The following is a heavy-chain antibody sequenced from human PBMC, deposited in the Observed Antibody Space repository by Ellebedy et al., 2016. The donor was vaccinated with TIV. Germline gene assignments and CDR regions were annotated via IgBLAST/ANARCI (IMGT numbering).Heavy chain of an antibody. V-gene: IGHV3-7*01. D-gene: IGHD2-15*01. CDR3: AAALDI. Sequence: PGGSLRLSCAASGFTFSTYWMHWVRRAPGKGLEWVANINQDGSVKFYVDSVKGRFTISRDNAKNSLYLQMNSLRAEDMALYYCAAALDIWGQGTLVTVSS. J-gene: IGHJ3*02. CDR1: GFTFSTYW. CDR2: INQDGSVK.